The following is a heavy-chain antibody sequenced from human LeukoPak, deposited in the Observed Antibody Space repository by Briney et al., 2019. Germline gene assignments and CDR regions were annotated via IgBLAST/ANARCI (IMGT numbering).Heavy chain of an antibody. CDR1: GFTFSSYS. CDR2: ISSSSSTI. V-gene: IGHV3-48*01. Sequence: GGSLRLSCAASGFTFSSYSMNWVRQAPGKGLEWVSYISSSSSTIYYADSVKGRFTISRDNAKNSLYLQMNSLRAEDTAVYYCGRLPNYYGSEDGMDVWGQGTKVTVSS. D-gene: IGHD3-10*01. CDR3: GRLPNYYGSEDGMDV. J-gene: IGHJ6*02.